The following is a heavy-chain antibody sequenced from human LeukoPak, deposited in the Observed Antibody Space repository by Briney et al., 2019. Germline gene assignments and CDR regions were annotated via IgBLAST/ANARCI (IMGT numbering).Heavy chain of an antibody. D-gene: IGHD2-2*01. V-gene: IGHV3-15*07. Sequence: GGSLRLSCAASGFTSSSYSMNWVRQAPGKGLEWVGRIKSKIDGGTTDYAAPVKGRFIISRDDSKNTLYLQMNSLETEDTALYYCISPRTSSYWGQGTLVTVSS. CDR2: IKSKIDGGTT. J-gene: IGHJ4*02. CDR3: ISPRTSSY. CDR1: GFTSSSYS.